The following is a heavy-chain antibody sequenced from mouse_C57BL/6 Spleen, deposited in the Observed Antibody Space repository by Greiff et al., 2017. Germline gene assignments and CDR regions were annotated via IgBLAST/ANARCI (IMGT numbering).Heavy chain of an antibody. Sequence: EVQLVESGGGLVQPGESLKLSCESNEYEFPSHDMSWVRKTPEKRLELVAAINSDGGSTYYPETMERRFIISSYNTKKTLYLQMSSLRSEYTALYYCARHSNYGYFDVWGTGTTVTVAS. D-gene: IGHD2-5*01. CDR2: INSDGGST. J-gene: IGHJ1*03. CDR3: ARHSNYGYFDV. CDR1: EYEFPSHD. V-gene: IGHV5-2*01.